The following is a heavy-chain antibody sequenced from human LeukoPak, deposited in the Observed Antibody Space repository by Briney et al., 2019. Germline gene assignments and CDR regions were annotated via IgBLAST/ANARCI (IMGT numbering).Heavy chain of an antibody. D-gene: IGHD6-13*01. CDR3: ARDAAPVAAAGTGPFDY. CDR1: GYTFTSYY. V-gene: IGHV1-46*01. CDR2: ISPSGGST. J-gene: IGHJ4*02. Sequence: ASVKVSCKASGYTFTSYYMHWVRQAPGQGLEWMGIISPSGGSTSHAQKFQGRVTMTRDMSTSTVYMELSSLRSEDTAVYYCARDAAPVAAAGTGPFDYWGQGTLVTVSS.